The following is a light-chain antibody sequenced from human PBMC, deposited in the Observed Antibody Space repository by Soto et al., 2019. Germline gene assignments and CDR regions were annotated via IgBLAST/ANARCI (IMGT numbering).Light chain of an antibody. Sequence: QPVLTQSSSASASLGSSVKLTCTLSSGHTTYIIAWHQQQPGKAPRYLMKLETSGSYNKGSGVPDRFSGSNSGADRYLTISNLQFEDEADYYCETWDINTHVVFGGGTKLTVL. CDR3: ETWDINTHVV. V-gene: IGLV4-60*02. CDR1: SGHTTYI. J-gene: IGLJ2*01. CDR2: LETSGSY.